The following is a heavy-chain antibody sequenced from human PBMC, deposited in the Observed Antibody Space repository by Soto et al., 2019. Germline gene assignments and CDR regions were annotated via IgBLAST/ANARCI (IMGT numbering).Heavy chain of an antibody. Sequence: EVQLLESGGGLVQPGGSLRLSCAASGFTFSTYAMTWVRQAPGKGLEWVSAITGSGDNTYYADSVKGRFTISRDNSKNTLHLQMKSLRVGDTALYYCAKGDTTAAGTVDYWGQGTLVSVSS. J-gene: IGHJ4*02. CDR3: AKGDTTAAGTVDY. V-gene: IGHV3-23*01. CDR2: ITGSGDNT. CDR1: GFTFSTYA. D-gene: IGHD6-13*01.